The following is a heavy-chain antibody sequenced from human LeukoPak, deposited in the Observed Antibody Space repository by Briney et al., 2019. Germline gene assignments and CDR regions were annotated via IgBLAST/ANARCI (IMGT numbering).Heavy chain of an antibody. CDR2: INHSGST. V-gene: IGHV4-34*01. CDR3: ARGDDDVPWFETFVITFGGVIVRDAFDI. J-gene: IGHJ3*02. D-gene: IGHD3-16*02. Sequence: PSETLSLTCAVYGGSFSGYYWSWIRQPPGKGLEWIGEINHSGSTNYNPSLKRRVTISVDTSKNQFSLKLSSVTAADTAVYYCARGDDDVPWFETFVITFGGVIVRDAFDIWGPGTMVTVSS. CDR1: GGSFSGYY.